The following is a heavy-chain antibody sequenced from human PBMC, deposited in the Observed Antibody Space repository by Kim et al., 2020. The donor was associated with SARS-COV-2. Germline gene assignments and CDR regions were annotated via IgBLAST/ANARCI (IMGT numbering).Heavy chain of an antibody. J-gene: IGHJ4*03. V-gene: IGHV3-7*01. Sequence: GGSLRLSCAASGFTFSSYWMTWVRQGLGKGLEWVGTIKQDGSEKYYMDSVKGRFTISRDNAKNSLYLQMNSLRAEDTAVYYCMGGPACDYWGQGTLVTVSS. CDR2: IKQDGSEK. CDR1: GFTFSSYW. CDR3: MGGPACDY.